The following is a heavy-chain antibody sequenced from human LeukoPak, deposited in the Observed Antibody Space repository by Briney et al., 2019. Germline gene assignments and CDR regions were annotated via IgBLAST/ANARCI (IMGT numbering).Heavy chain of an antibody. CDR1: GGSISSGSYY. J-gene: IGHJ6*03. Sequence: SQTLSLTCTVSGGSISSGSYYWSWIRQPAGKGLEWIGRIYTSGSANYNPSLKSRVTISVDTSKNQFSLKLSSVTAADTAVYYCARDSSEWELPQYSYYYYMDVWGKGTTVTVSS. CDR2: IYTSGSA. D-gene: IGHD1-26*01. V-gene: IGHV4-61*02. CDR3: ARDSSEWELPQYSYYYYMDV.